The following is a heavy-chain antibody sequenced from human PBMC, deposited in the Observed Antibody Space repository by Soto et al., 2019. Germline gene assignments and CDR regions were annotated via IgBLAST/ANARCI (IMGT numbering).Heavy chain of an antibody. CDR2: ISCSGGST. CDR1: EFTFISYA. Sequence: GGTLTLSCAASEFTFISYAMSWVRQAPGKGLEWVSAISCSGGSTYYADSVKGRFTISRDNSKNTLYLQMNSLRAEDTGVYYCAKDRRTVTKDYYYYGMDVWGQGTTVTASS. J-gene: IGHJ6*02. D-gene: IGHD4-17*01. CDR3: AKDRRTVTKDYYYYGMDV. V-gene: IGHV3-23*01.